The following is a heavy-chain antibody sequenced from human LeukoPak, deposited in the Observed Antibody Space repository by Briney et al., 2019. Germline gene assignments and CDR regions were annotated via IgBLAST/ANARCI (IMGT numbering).Heavy chain of an antibody. D-gene: IGHD6-19*01. V-gene: IGHV1-69*13. CDR1: GGTFSSYA. CDR2: IIPIFGTA. J-gene: IGHJ4*02. Sequence: GASVKVSCKASGGTFSSYAISWVRQAPGRGLEWMGGIIPIFGTANYAQKFQGRVTITADESTSTAYMELSSLRSEDTAVYYCARDIAVAGTSLYYWGQGTLVTVSS. CDR3: ARDIAVAGTSLYY.